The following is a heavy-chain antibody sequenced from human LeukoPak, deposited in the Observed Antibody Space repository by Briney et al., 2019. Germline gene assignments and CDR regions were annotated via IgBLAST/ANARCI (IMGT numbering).Heavy chain of an antibody. CDR3: ARVFYSVVVTAYTGIFDY. Sequence: PGGSLRLSCAASGFTFSSYGMSWVRQAPGKGLEWVSYISSSGSTTYYADSVKGRFTISRDNAKNSLYLQMNSLRAEDTAVYYCARVFYSVVVTAYTGIFDYWGQGTLVTVSS. V-gene: IGHV3-48*04. CDR1: GFTFSSYG. CDR2: ISSSGSTT. J-gene: IGHJ4*02. D-gene: IGHD2-21*02.